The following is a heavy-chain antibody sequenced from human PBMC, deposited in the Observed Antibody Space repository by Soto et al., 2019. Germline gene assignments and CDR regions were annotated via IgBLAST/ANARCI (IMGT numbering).Heavy chain of an antibody. V-gene: IGHV3-7*05. D-gene: IGHD3-10*01. CDR2: IKQDGSEK. J-gene: IGHJ5*02. CDR3: ASGSQEA. Sequence: GGPLRHFYTASEFTFISYWVSWVRQAPGKGLEWVANIKQDGSEKYYVDSVKGRFSISRDNAKNSLYLQMNSLRAEDTAVYFCASGSQEAWGQGTLVTV. CDR1: EFTFISYW.